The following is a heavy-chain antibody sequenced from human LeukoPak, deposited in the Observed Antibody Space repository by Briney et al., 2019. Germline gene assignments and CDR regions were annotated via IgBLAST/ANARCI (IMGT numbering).Heavy chain of an antibody. CDR1: GFTFSDYY. Sequence: PGGSLRLSCAASGFTFSDYYMSWIRQAPGKGLEWVSYISSSGSTIYYADSVKGRFTISRDNSKNTLYLQMNSLRAEDTAVYYCAKDLDYYVSAFQDWGQGTLVTVSS. V-gene: IGHV3-11*04. J-gene: IGHJ1*01. CDR2: ISSSGSTI. D-gene: IGHD3-10*02. CDR3: AKDLDYYVSAFQD.